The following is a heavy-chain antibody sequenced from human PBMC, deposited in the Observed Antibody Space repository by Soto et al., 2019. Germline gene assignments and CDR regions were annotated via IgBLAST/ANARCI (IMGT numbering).Heavy chain of an antibody. CDR2: IKQDGSEK. CDR3: GRPYSSRWFHY. D-gene: IGHD6-13*01. V-gene: IGHV3-7*03. Sequence: GSLRLSCAASGFTFSSYWMSWVRQAPGKGLEWVANIKQDGSEKYYVDSVKGRFTISRDNAKNSLYLQMNSLRAEDTAVYSCGRPYSSRWFHYWGQGTLANVSS. J-gene: IGHJ4*02. CDR1: GFTFSSYW.